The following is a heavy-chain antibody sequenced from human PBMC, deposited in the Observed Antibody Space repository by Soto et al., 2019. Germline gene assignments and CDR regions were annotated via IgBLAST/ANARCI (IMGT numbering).Heavy chain of an antibody. J-gene: IGHJ4*02. V-gene: IGHV4-30-2*06. Sequence: SETLSLTCTVSGASISYGGFSWSWIRQSPGKGLEWIGYISHLENTYLHPSFKSRLTMSIDRTRNQFSLKLSSVTAADMAVYYCARGGGYDSFDYWGQGVLVTVSS. D-gene: IGHD5-12*01. CDR1: GASISYGGFS. CDR3: ARGGGYDSFDY. CDR2: ISHLENT.